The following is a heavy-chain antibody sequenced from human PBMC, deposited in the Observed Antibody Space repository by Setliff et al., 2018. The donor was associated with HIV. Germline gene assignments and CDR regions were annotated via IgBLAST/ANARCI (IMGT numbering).Heavy chain of an antibody. J-gene: IGHJ3*02. Sequence: ASVKVSCKASGGTFSSYAISWVRQAPGQGLEWMGGIIPILGIANYAQKFQGRVTITADESTSTAYMELSSLRSEDTAVYYCVADPSISMVRGLILGSTFDIWGQGTMVTVSS. V-gene: IGHV1-69*10. CDR2: IIPILGIA. CDR1: GGTFSSYA. CDR3: VADPSISMVRGLILGSTFDI. D-gene: IGHD3-10*01.